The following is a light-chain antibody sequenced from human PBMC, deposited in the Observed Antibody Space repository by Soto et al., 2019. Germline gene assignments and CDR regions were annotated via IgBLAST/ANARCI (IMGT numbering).Light chain of an antibody. V-gene: IGKV3-11*01. CDR1: QSVGSY. CDR3: QQRSDWPLT. Sequence: EIVLTQSPVTLSLSPGERATLSCRASQSVGSYLTWYQKKPGQAPRLLIYGASNRATGIPARFSGSGSETDFTLTISSLAPEDFAVYYCQQRSDWPLTFGGGTKVEIK. J-gene: IGKJ4*01. CDR2: GAS.